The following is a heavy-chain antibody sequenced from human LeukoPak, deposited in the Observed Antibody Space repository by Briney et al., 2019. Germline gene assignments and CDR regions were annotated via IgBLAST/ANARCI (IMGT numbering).Heavy chain of an antibody. CDR1: DGSINSNYW. CDR3: ARHYDFWSAYNY. V-gene: IGHV4-4*02. J-gene: IGHJ4*02. CDR2: IYHTGSV. D-gene: IGHD3-3*01. Sequence: PSETLSLTCAVSDGSINSNYWWTWVRQSPGKGLEWIGEIYHTGSVNYNLSLESRVTISRDRSKNQFSLMLGSVTAADTAVYYCARHYDFWSAYNYWGQGILVTVSS.